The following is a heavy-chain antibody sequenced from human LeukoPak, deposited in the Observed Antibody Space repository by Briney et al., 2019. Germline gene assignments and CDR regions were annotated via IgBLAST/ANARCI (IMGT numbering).Heavy chain of an antibody. D-gene: IGHD2-21*01. CDR3: ARGDYAFDI. J-gene: IGHJ3*02. CDR1: GFTFTTYW. CDR2: INTDGSSA. V-gene: IGHV3-74*01. Sequence: GGSLRLSCAASGFTFTTYWMHWVRQAPGKGLVWVSRINTDGSSASYADFVKGRFTISRDTAKNTLYLQMNSLRAEDTAVYYCARGDYAFDIWGQGTMVTVSS.